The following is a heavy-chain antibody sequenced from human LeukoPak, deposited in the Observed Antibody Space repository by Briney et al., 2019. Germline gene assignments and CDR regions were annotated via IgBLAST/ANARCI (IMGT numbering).Heavy chain of an antibody. CDR2: ISGSGGST. CDR1: GFTFSDYE. CDR3: AKEAGSSWYYFDY. Sequence: GGSLRLSCAASGFTFSDYEMDWVRQAPGKGLEWVSAISGSGGSTYYADSVKGRFTISRDNSKNTLYLQMNSLRAEDTAVYHCAKEAGSSWYYFDYWGQGTLVTVSS. D-gene: IGHD6-13*01. V-gene: IGHV3-23*01. J-gene: IGHJ4*02.